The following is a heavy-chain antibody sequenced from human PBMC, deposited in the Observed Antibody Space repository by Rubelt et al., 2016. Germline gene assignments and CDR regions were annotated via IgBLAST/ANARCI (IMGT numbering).Heavy chain of an antibody. Sequence: YYADSVKGRFTISRDNSKNTLYLQMKSLRADDTAVYYCAKDQVAAAGTFDYWGQGTLVTVSS. V-gene: IGHV3-23*01. J-gene: IGHJ4*02. D-gene: IGHD6-13*01. CDR3: AKDQVAAAGTFDY.